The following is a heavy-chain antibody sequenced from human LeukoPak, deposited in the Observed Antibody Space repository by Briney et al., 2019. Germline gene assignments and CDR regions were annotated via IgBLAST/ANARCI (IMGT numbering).Heavy chain of an antibody. J-gene: IGHJ2*01. Sequence: ASVKGSCKVSGYTLTELSMHWVRQAPGKGLEWMGGFDPEDGETIYAQKFQGRVTMTEDTSTDTAYMELSSLRSEDTAVYYCATVRWGLIRGWCFDLWGRGTLVTVSS. CDR2: FDPEDGET. D-gene: IGHD2-21*01. V-gene: IGHV1-24*01. CDR1: GYTLTELS. CDR3: ATVRWGLIRGWCFDL.